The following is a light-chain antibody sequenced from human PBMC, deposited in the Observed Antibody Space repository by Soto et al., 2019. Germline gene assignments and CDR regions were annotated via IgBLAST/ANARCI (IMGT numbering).Light chain of an antibody. Sequence: VMTQSPATLSVSPGERATLSCRASQSVGSKLAWYQQKPGQAPRLLIYAASTRASGVPLRFSGSGSGTEFSLNIARLQSEDFAVYYCQQYNDWPRHTFGQGTKLEL. CDR3: QQYNDWPRHT. J-gene: IGKJ2*01. CDR1: QSVGSK. CDR2: AAS. V-gene: IGKV3D-15*01.